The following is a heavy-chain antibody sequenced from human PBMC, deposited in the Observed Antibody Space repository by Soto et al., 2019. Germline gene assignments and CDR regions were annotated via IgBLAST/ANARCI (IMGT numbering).Heavy chain of an antibody. J-gene: IGHJ5*02. Sequence: ASVKVSCKASGYTFTGYYMHWVRQAPGQGLEWMGWINPNSGGTNYAQKFQGWVTMTRDTSISTAYMELSRLRSDDTAVYYCARGGSSSSEAHNWCDPWGQGTLVTVSS. D-gene: IGHD6-6*01. CDR2: INPNSGGT. CDR3: ARGGSSSSEAHNWCDP. V-gene: IGHV1-2*04. CDR1: GYTFTGYY.